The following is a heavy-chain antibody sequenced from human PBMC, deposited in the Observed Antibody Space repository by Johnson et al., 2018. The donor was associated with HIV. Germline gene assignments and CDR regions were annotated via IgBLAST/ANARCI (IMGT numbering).Heavy chain of an antibody. CDR2: INWNGGST. CDR1: GFTFSSYA. V-gene: IGHV3-20*04. CDR3: AREEPRDNDAFDI. D-gene: IGHD1-1*01. Sequence: VQLVESGGGVVQPGRSLRLSCAASGFTFSSYAMHWVRQAPGKGLEWVSGINWNGGSTGYADSVKGRFTISRDNAKNSLYLQMNSLRAEDTALYYCAREEPRDNDAFDIWGQGTMVTVSS. J-gene: IGHJ3*02.